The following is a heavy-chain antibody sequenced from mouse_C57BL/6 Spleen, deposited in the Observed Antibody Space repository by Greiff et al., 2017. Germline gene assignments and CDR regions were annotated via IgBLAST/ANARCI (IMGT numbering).Heavy chain of an antibody. CDR3: AKPPIYYSGSGYFDV. D-gene: IGHD1-1*01. CDR1: GYTFTSYW. V-gene: IGHV1-64*01. CDR2: IHPNSGST. J-gene: IGHJ1*03. Sequence: QVQLQQPGAELVKPGASVKLSCKASGYTFTSYWMHWVKQRPGQGLEWIGMIHPNSGSTNYNEKFKSKATLPVDKSSSPAYMQLSSLTSEDSAVYYCAKPPIYYSGSGYFDVWGTGTTVTVSS.